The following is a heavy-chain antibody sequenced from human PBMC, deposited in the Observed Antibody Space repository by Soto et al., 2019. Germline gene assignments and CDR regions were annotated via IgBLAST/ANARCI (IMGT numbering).Heavy chain of an antibody. V-gene: IGHV3-30-3*01. CDR2: ISYDGSNK. D-gene: IGHD6-13*01. CDR3: AREGIAAAGGEFDY. Sequence: GGSLRLSCAASGFTFSSYAMHWVRQAPGKGLEWVAVISYDGSNKYYADSVKGRFTISRDNSKNTLYLQMNSLRAEDTAVYYCAREGIAAAGGEFDYWGPGTLVTVSS. J-gene: IGHJ4*02. CDR1: GFTFSSYA.